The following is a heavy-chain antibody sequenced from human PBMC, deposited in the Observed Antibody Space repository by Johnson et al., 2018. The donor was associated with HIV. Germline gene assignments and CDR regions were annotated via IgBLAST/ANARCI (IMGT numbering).Heavy chain of an antibody. J-gene: IGHJ3*02. CDR1: GFTFSDYY. D-gene: IGHD1-26*01. CDR3: TTDWGSYHEYACDI. Sequence: VESGGGLVKPGGSLRLSCAASGFTFSDYYMSWIRQAPGKGLEWVSYISSSGSTIYYADSVKGRFTISRDNAKNSLDLQMNRLKTEDTAVYSCTTDWGSYHEYACDIWGQGTMVTVSS. CDR2: ISSSGSTI. V-gene: IGHV3-11*01.